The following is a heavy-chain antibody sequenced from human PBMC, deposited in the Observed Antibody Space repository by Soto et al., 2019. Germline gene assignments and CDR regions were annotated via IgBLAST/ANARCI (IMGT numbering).Heavy chain of an antibody. D-gene: IGHD7-27*01. J-gene: IGHJ4*02. CDR1: GFTFSDHY. CDR3: ARDSLWGGLDY. CDR2: TRNKANSYTT. V-gene: IGHV3-72*01. Sequence: EVQLVESGGGLVQPGGSLRLSCAASGFTFSDHYMDWVRQAPGKGLEWVGRTRNKANSYTTEYAASVKGRFTISRDDSKNSLYLQMNSLKTEDTAVYYCARDSLWGGLDYWCQGTLVTVSS.